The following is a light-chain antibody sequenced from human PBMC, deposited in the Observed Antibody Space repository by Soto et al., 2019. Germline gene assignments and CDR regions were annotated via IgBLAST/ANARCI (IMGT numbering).Light chain of an antibody. J-gene: IGLJ2*01. CDR2: KDT. CDR1: ALPKQY. V-gene: IGLV3-25*03. CDR3: QSTDSSGTYVV. Sequence: SYELTQPPSVSVSPGQTARITCSGDALPKQYAYWYQQKAGQAPVLVIYKDTERPSGIPERFSGSSSGTTVTLTISGVQGEDEADYYCQSTDSSGTYVVFGGGTKVTVL.